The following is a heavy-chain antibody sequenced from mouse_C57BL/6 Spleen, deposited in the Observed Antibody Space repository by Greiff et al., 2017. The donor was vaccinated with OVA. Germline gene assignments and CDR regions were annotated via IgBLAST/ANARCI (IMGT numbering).Heavy chain of an antibody. CDR3: ARGGSGYVNYAMDY. CDR1: GFTFSDYG. CDR2: ISNLAYSI. V-gene: IGHV5-15*01. Sequence: EVQLQESGGGLVQPGGSLKLSCAASGFTFSDYGMAWVRQAPRKGPEWVAFISNLAYSIYYADTVTGRFTISRENAKNTLYLEMSSLRSEDTAMYYCARGGSGYVNYAMDYWGQGTSVTVSS. D-gene: IGHD3-2*02. J-gene: IGHJ4*01.